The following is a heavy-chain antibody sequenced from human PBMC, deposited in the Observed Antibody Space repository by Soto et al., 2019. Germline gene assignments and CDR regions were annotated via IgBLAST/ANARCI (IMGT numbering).Heavy chain of an antibody. V-gene: IGHV3-48*01. CDR1: GFTFSTYS. D-gene: IGHD3-22*01. Sequence: PGGSLRLSCAASGFTFSTYSMNWVRQAPGKGLEWVSYISSSSSTIFYTDSVKGRFTVSRDNAKNSLYLQMNSLRAEDTAVYYCARPTHYYDGSRHLAYWGQGTLVTVSS. CDR2: ISSSSSTI. CDR3: ARPTHYYDGSRHLAY. J-gene: IGHJ4*02.